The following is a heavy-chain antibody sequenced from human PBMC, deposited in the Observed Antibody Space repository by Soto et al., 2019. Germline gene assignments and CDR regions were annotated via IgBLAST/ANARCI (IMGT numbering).Heavy chain of an antibody. CDR3: ARNQWGAVWQQLAEFDY. V-gene: IGHV1-69*01. D-gene: IGHD6-13*01. Sequence: QVQLVQSGAEVKKPGSSVKVSCKASGGTFSSYAISWVRQAPGQGLEWMGGIIPIFGTANYAQKFQGRVTLTADESTRPAYMELSCLSSEDTAVYYCARNQWGAVWQQLAEFDYCGQGTLVTVAS. CDR2: IIPIFGTA. CDR1: GGTFSSYA. J-gene: IGHJ4*02.